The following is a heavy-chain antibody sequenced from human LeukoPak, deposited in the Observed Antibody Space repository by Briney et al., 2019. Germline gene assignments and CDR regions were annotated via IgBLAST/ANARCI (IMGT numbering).Heavy chain of an antibody. CDR3: ARINCSGGTCYDYFDD. CDR1: GFPFTGYA. Sequence: PGGSLRLSCEASGFPFTGYAMTWVRQAPGKGLEWVSAVSAGGSNTYYADSVEGRFTISRDNSRDTLYLQMDSLRVEDTAQYFCARINCSGGTCYDYFDDWGQGTLVTVSS. CDR2: VSAGGSNT. V-gene: IGHV3-23*01. D-gene: IGHD2-15*01. J-gene: IGHJ4*02.